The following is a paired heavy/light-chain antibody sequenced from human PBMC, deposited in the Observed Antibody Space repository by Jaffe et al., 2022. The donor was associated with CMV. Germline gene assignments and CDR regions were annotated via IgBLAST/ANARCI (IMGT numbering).Light chain of an antibody. V-gene: IGLV1-40*01. CDR3: QSYDSSLSVSGV. CDR2: GNS. J-gene: IGLJ3*02. CDR1: SSNIGAGYD. Sequence: QSVLTQPPSVSGAPGQRVTISCTGSSSNIGAGYDVHWYQQLPGTAPKLLIYGNSNRPSGVPDRFSGSKSGTSASLAITGLQAEDEADYYCQSYDSSLSVSGVFGGGTKLTVL.
Heavy chain of an antibody. V-gene: IGHV4-61*01. J-gene: IGHJ4*02. CDR1: GGSVSSGSYY. CDR2: IYYSGST. D-gene: IGHD2-2*02. Sequence: QVQLQESGPGLVKPSETLSLTCTVSGGSVSSGSYYWSWIRQPPGKGLEWIGYIYYSGSTNYNPSLKSRVTISVDTSKNQFSLKLSSVTAADTAVYYCARQKGYCSSTSCYKTPHFDYWGQGTLVTVSS. CDR3: ARQKGYCSSTSCYKTPHFDY.